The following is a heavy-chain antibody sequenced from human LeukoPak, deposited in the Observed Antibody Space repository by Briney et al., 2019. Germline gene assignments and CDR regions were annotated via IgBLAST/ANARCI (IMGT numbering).Heavy chain of an antibody. CDR1: GGSFSGYY. V-gene: IGHV4-34*01. D-gene: IGHD6-19*01. J-gene: IGHJ4*02. Sequence: SETLSLTCAVYGGSFSGYYWSWIRQPPGKGLEWIGEINHSGSTNYNPCLKSRVTISVDTSKNQFSLKLSSVTAADTAVYYCARGRGYSSGWYRTSFDYWGQGTLVTVSS. CDR2: INHSGST. CDR3: ARGRGYSSGWYRTSFDY.